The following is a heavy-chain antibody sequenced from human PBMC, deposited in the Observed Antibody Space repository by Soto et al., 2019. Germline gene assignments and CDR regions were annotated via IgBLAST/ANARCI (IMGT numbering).Heavy chain of an antibody. Sequence: TGGSLRLSCAASGFTVSSTFMNWVRQAPGKGLEWVSLIYSGGSTYYTDPVKGAGTFYADSVKGRFTISRDNSKNTVYLQMNSLRAEDTAVYYCVRGVRHSGSLEAFDIWGQGTMVTVSS. D-gene: IGHD1-26*01. V-gene: IGHV3-53*01. CDR2: IYSGGST. J-gene: IGHJ3*02. CDR1: GFTVSSTF. CDR3: VRGVRHSGSLEAFDI.